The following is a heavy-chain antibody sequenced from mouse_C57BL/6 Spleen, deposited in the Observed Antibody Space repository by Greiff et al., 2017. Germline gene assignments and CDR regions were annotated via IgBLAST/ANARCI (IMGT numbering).Heavy chain of an antibody. CDR2: IYPGDGDT. V-gene: IGHV1-82*01. CDR3: ASMVTSWYFDV. J-gene: IGHJ1*03. D-gene: IGHD2-2*01. CDR1: GYAFSSSW. Sequence: QVQLQQSGPELVKPGASVKISCKASGYAFSSSWMNWVKQRPGKGLEWIGRIYPGDGDTNYNGKFKGKATLTADKSSSPAYMQLSSLTSEDSAVYFCASMVTSWYFDVWGTGTTVTVSS.